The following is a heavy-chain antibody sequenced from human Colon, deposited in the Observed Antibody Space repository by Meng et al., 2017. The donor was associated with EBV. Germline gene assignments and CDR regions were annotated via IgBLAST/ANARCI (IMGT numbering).Heavy chain of an antibody. V-gene: IGHV4-34*01. CDR3: ARRGPSGNFSP. CDR2: IDNRGNN. D-gene: IGHD3-10*01. CDR1: DGSFRDYY. J-gene: IGHJ5*02. Sequence: QVLLQQWGARMLKASVNLVCSFAVYDGSFRDYYWTGIGHPHGNGLEWIREIDNRGNNKYNTSLKSRVTISLDTSKKQFSLKVSSVTAADSAVYYCARRGPSGNFSPWSQGALVTVSS.